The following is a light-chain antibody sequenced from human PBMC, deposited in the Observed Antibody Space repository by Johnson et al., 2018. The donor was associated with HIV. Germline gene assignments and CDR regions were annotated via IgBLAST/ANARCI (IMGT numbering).Light chain of an antibody. J-gene: IGLJ1*01. Sequence: QSVLTQPPSVSAAPGQKVTISCSGSSSNIGNNYVSWYQQLPGTAPKLLIYENNKRPSGIPDRFSGSKSGTSATLGITGLQTGDEADYYCGTWDSSLSAFYLCGTGTKVTVL. CDR2: ENN. CDR1: SSNIGNNY. CDR3: GTWDSSLSAFYL. V-gene: IGLV1-51*02.